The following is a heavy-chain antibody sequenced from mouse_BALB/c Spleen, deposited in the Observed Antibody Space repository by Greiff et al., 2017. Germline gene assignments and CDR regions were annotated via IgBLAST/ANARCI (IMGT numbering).Heavy chain of an antibody. J-gene: IGHJ4*01. CDR3: ARHYRYSYAMDY. D-gene: IGHD2-14*01. Sequence: EVQGVESGPGLVKPSQSLSLTCTVTGYSITSDYAWNWIRQFPGNKLEWMGYISYSGSTSYNPSLKSRISITRDTSKNQFFLQLNSVTTEDTATYYCARHYRYSYAMDYWGQGTSVTVSS. CDR1: GYSITSDYA. V-gene: IGHV3-2*02. CDR2: ISYSGST.